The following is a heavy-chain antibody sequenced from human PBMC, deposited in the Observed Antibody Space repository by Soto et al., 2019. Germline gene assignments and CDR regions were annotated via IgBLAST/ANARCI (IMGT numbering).Heavy chain of an antibody. D-gene: IGHD2-8*01. CDR1: GYTFSDYL. V-gene: IGHV1-2*06. J-gene: IGHJ6*01. Sequence: ASVKVSCKASGYTFSDYLIHWVRQAPGHALEWMGRINPKSGGIHSVQRFQGRVTMTTDPSMRIAYMGLRRLKDDDTAVYYCARGVSTDCCNGVCSWHYYHAMDVWGQGATDTVSS. CDR2: INPKSGGI. CDR3: ARGVSTDCCNGVCSWHYYHAMDV.